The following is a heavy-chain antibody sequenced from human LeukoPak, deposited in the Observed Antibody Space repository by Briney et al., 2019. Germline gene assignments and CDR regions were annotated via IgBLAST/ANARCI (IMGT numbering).Heavy chain of an antibody. J-gene: IGHJ4*02. Sequence: SETLSLTCTVSGGSISSGGYYWSWIRQHPGEGLEWIVYIYYSGSTYYNPSLKSRVTISVYTSKNQFSLKLSSVTAADTAVYCCARGRLRFLEWFNFDYWGQGTLVTVSS. CDR2: IYYSGST. CDR1: GGSISSGGYY. V-gene: IGHV4-31*03. CDR3: ARGRLRFLEWFNFDY. D-gene: IGHD3-3*01.